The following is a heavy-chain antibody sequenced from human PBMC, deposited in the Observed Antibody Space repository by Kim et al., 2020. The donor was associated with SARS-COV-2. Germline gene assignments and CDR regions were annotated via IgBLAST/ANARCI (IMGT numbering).Heavy chain of an antibody. J-gene: IGHJ5*02. V-gene: IGHV4-39*01. CDR3: NLGGGRFDP. CDR2: GST. D-gene: IGHD2-15*01. Sequence: GSTYYNPSLKSRVTISVDTSKNQFSLKLSSVTAADTAVYYCNLGGGRFDPWGQGTLVTVSS.